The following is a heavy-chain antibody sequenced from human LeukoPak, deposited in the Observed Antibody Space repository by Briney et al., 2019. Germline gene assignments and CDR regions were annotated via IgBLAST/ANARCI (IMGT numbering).Heavy chain of an antibody. V-gene: IGHV3-53*01. CDR1: EVTVTDNY. Sequence: GGSLRLSCAASEVTVTDNYMSWVRQAPGKGLQWVSVIYPGGNLYYADSVKGRFIISRDNSKNTLSLQMNSLTADDTAVYYCVRGPRYYDDSGFHYGVFDIWGQGTLVTVSS. D-gene: IGHD3-16*01. CDR3: VRGPRYYDDSGFHYGVFDI. J-gene: IGHJ3*02. CDR2: IYPGGNL.